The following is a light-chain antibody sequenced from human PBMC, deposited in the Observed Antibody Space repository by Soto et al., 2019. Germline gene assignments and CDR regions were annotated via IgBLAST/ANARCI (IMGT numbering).Light chain of an antibody. Sequence: IQLTHSPSSLSASVVDIVTITFRASQGIGSYLAWYQQKPGEAPKLLIFAASTLQSGVPSRFSGSGSGTDFTLTISSLQAEDFATYYCQKLSTYPSNFGGGTKVDIK. CDR2: AAS. V-gene: IGKV1-9*01. CDR1: QGIGSY. CDR3: QKLSTYPSN. J-gene: IGKJ4*01.